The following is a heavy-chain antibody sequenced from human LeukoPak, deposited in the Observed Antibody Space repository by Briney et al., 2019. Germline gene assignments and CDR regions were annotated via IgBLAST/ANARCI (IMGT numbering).Heavy chain of an antibody. Sequence: PGGSLRLSCAASGFTFSTYAMSWVRQAPGKGLEWVSSISGRGNNTYYADSVKGRFTISRDNSKNTLHLQMNSLRAEDTAIYYCARAYSSSWYDYWDQGTLVTVSS. CDR3: ARAYSSSWYDY. J-gene: IGHJ4*02. CDR1: GFTFSTYA. V-gene: IGHV3-23*01. D-gene: IGHD6-13*01. CDR2: ISGRGNNT.